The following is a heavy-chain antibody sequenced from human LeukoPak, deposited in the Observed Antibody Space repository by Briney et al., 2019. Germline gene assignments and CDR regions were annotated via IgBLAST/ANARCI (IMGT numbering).Heavy chain of an antibody. CDR3: SSLPGTVEAPYFNY. CDR1: GVTFSGHG. CDR2: IRTKTKSYAT. V-gene: IGHV3-73*01. Sequence: PGGSLRLSCGVSGVTFSGHGMNWVRQASGKGLEWVSRIRTKTKSYATAYAASLKGRFTISRDDSKNTAYLQMNSMKSEDTAVYYCSSLPGTVEAPYFNYWGQGTLVTVSS. D-gene: IGHD6-19*01. J-gene: IGHJ4*02.